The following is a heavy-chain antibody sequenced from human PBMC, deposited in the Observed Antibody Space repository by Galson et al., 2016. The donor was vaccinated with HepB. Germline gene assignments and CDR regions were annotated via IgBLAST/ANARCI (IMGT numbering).Heavy chain of an antibody. V-gene: IGHV4-39*01. CDR1: GGSISTTNYY. J-gene: IGHJ6*03. CDR2: IFYSGST. CDR3: ARLGGSLQIYYYYYYYMDV. Sequence: SETLSLTCTVSGGSISTTNYYWGWIRQPPGKGLEFIGSIFYSGSTYYNPSLKSRVTVSVDTSKNQFSLKVISVTAADTAVYFCARLGGSLQIYYYYYYYMDVWGKGTTVTVSS. D-gene: IGHD3-16*01.